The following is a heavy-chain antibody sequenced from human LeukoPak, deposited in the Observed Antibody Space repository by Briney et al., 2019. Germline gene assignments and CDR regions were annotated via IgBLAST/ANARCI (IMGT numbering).Heavy chain of an antibody. J-gene: IGHJ4*02. CDR1: GFTFSGYE. V-gene: IGHV3-48*03. CDR2: ISTSGSTI. CDR3: ARDPGYCSSTSCYKFFDY. D-gene: IGHD2-2*02. Sequence: GGSLRLSCAASGFTFSGYEMNWVRQAPGKGLEWVSYISTSGSTIYYADSVKGRFTVSRDNAKNSLYLQMNSPRAEDTADYYCARDPGYCSSTSCYKFFDYWGQGTLVTVSS.